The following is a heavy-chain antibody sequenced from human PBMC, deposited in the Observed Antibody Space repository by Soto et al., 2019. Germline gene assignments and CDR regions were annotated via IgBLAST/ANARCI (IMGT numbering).Heavy chain of an antibody. CDR2: INAANGDT. V-gene: IGHV1-3*01. D-gene: IGHD6-13*01. CDR3: VRRHVSATGIDWLDP. J-gene: IGHJ5*02. CDR1: GYTFTSYG. Sequence: AVSVKVSCKASGYTFTSYGIHWVRQAPGQRLEWMGWINAANGDTKYSPKFQGRVTITRDTSASAAYMELSSLRSEDTAVYYCVRRHVSATGIDWLDPWGQGTLVTVSS.